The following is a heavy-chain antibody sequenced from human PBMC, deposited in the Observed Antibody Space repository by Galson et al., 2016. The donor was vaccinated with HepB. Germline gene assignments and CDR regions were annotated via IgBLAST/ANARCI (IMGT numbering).Heavy chain of an antibody. CDR3: ARHPKLYSGSYSYYFDY. J-gene: IGHJ4*02. CDR1: GGTFSSYA. CDR2: IIPIFGTP. Sequence: SVKVSCKASGGTFSSYAIGWVRRAPGQGLEWMGRIIPIFGTPDYAQKFQGRVTITADESTSTAYMELSSLTSEDTAVYYCARHPKLYSGSYSYYFDYWGQGTLVTVSS. V-gene: IGHV1-69*13. D-gene: IGHD1-26*01.